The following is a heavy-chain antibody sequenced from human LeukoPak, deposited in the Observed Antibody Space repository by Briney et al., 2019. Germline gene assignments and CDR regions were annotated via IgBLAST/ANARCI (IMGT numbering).Heavy chain of an antibody. J-gene: IGHJ4*02. Sequence: SETLSLTCTVSGGSISSGDYYWSWIRQPPGKGLEWIGYIYYSGSTYYNPSLKSRVTISVDTSKNQFSLKLSSVTAADTAVYYCARVGDTVYYFDYWGQGTLATVSS. D-gene: IGHD5-18*01. V-gene: IGHV4-30-4*01. CDR3: ARVGDTVYYFDY. CDR1: GGSISSGDYY. CDR2: IYYSGST.